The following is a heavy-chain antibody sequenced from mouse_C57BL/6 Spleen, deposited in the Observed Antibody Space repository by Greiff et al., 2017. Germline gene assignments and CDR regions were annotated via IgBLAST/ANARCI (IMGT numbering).Heavy chain of an antibody. CDR1: GFTFSSYG. CDR2: ISSGGSYT. CDR3: ARYYYGSVYWYFDV. J-gene: IGHJ1*03. D-gene: IGHD1-1*01. Sequence: EVKLVESGGDLVKPGGSLKLSCAASGFTFSSYGMSWVRQTPDKRLEWVATISSGGSYTYYPDSVKGRFTISRDNAKNTLYLHMSSLKSEDTAMYYCARYYYGSVYWYFDVWGTGTTVTVSS. V-gene: IGHV5-6*01.